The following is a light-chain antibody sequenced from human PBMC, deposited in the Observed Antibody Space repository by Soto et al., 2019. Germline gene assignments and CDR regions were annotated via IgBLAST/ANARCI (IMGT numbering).Light chain of an antibody. CDR1: QSVSSN. CDR2: GAS. Sequence: EIVMTQSPATLSVSPGERATLSCRVSQSVSSNLAWYQQKPGQAPRLLIYGASSRATGIPDRFSGSGSGTDFTLTISRLEPEDCAVYYGQQYGYSPITFGQGTRLEIK. CDR3: QQYGYSPIT. J-gene: IGKJ5*01. V-gene: IGKV3-20*01.